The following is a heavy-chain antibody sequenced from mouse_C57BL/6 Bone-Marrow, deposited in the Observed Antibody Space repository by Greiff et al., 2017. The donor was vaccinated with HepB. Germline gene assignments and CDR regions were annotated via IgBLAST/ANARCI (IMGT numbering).Heavy chain of an antibody. CDR2: IYPSDSET. CDR3: ATYYGNSLYYAMDY. Sequence: VQLQQPGAELVRPGSSVKLSCKASGYTFTSYWMDWVKQRHGQGLEWIGNIYPSDSETHYNQKFKVKATLTVDKSSSTAYMQLSSLTSEDSAVYYCATYYGNSLYYAMDYWGQGTSVTVSS. D-gene: IGHD2-1*01. CDR1: GYTFTSYW. J-gene: IGHJ4*01. V-gene: IGHV1-61*01.